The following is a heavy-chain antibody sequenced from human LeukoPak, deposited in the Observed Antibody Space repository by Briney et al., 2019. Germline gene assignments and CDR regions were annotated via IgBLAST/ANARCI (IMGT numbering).Heavy chain of an antibody. V-gene: IGHV3-30*18. D-gene: IGHD6-13*01. CDR1: GFTLSSYG. CDR2: ISYDGSNK. J-gene: IGHJ4*02. Sequence: PGGSLRLSCAASGFTLSSYGMHWVRQAPGKGLEWVAVISYDGSNKYYADSVKGRFTISRDNSKNTLYLQMNSLRAEDTAVYYCAKSGGSSRSLDYWGQGTLVTVSS. CDR3: AKSGGSSRSLDY.